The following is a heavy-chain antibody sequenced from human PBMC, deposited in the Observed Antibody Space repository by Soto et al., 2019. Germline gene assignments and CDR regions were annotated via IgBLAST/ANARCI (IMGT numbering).Heavy chain of an antibody. Sequence: ASVKVSCKTSGYTFTAYGLAWLRQAPGQRPEWMGWVSTNNADTNYAQKFQGRVTMTTETSTRTTYMELRSLRSDDTAVYYCARELNTDPSAYYSFAYWGQGTLVTVSS. CDR3: ARELNTDPSAYYSFAY. D-gene: IGHD3-22*01. J-gene: IGHJ4*02. CDR1: GYTFTAYG. CDR2: VSTNNADT. V-gene: IGHV1-18*01.